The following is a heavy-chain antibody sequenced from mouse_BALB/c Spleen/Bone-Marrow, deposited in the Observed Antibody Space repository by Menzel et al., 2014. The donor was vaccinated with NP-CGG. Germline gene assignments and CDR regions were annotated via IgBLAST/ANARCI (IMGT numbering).Heavy chain of an antibody. Sequence: VQLQQSGPELVRPGVSVKLSCKGSGYTFTAYAMHWVKQSHAKSLEWIGLISTYSGNTHYNQNFKGKATMTVDKSSSTAYMEPARLTSEDSAIYYCARNFYGSSYFDYWGQGTTLTVSS. D-gene: IGHD1-1*01. CDR3: ARNFYGSSYFDY. J-gene: IGHJ2*01. V-gene: IGHV1-67*01. CDR1: GYTFTAYA. CDR2: ISTYSGNT.